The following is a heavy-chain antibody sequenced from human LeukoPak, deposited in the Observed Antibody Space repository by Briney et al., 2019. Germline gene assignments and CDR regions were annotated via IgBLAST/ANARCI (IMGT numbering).Heavy chain of an antibody. CDR2: ISYDGSNK. CDR1: GFTFSSYG. V-gene: IGHV3-30*18. CDR3: AKDLGDYRVGPFDY. D-gene: IGHD4-11*01. Sequence: GGSLRLSCAASGFTFSSYGMHWVRQAPGKGLEWVAVISYDGSNKYYTDSVKGRFTISRDNSKNTLYLQMNSLRAEDTAVYYCAKDLGDYRVGPFDYWGQGTLVTVSS. J-gene: IGHJ4*02.